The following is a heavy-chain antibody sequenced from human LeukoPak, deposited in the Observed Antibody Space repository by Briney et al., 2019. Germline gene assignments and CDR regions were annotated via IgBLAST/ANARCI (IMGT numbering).Heavy chain of an antibody. V-gene: IGHV1-2*02. D-gene: IGHD3-10*01. CDR2: INPNSGGT. CDR1: GYTFTGYY. J-gene: IGHJ4*02. CDR3: ARSTYYYGSGSYSHNDY. Sequence: ASVKVSCKASGYTFTGYYMHWVRQAPGQGLEWMGWINPNSGGTNYAQKFQGRVTMTRDTSISTAYMELSRLRSDDTAVYYCARSTYYYGSGSYSHNDYWGQGTLVTVSS.